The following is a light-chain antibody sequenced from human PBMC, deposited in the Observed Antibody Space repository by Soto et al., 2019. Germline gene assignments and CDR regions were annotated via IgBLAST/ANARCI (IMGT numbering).Light chain of an antibody. CDR3: QQYDNLPLT. V-gene: IGKV3-15*01. Sequence: ERVMTQSPATLSVSPGERATLSCRASQSVGSNLAWYQQKPGQAPRLLIFGASSRAPGVPPRFSGSGSGTEFTLTINSLQSEDFAVYFCQQYDNLPLTFGPGTKVDIK. CDR2: GAS. J-gene: IGKJ3*01. CDR1: QSVGSN.